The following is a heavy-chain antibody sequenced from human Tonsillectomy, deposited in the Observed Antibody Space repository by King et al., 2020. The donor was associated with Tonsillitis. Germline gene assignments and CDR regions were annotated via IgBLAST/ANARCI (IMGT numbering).Heavy chain of an antibody. J-gene: IGHJ6*02. D-gene: IGHD2-2*01. CDR3: AKLGYCTSTSCYYYGMDV. CDR1: GFTFSNYA. V-gene: IGHV3-23*04. CDR2: ISGSGGST. Sequence: VQLVESGGGLVQPGGSLRLSCAASGFTFSNYAMSWVRQAPGKGLEWVSGISGSGGSTYYADSVKGRFTISRDNSKNTLYLLMNSLRAEDTAVYYCAKLGYCTSTSCYYYGMDVWVQGTTVTVSS.